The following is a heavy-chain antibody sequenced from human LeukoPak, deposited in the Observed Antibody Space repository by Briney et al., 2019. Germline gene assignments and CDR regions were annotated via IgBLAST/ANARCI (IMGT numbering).Heavy chain of an antibody. CDR1: GGSISSGGYS. Sequence: SETLSLTCAVSGGSISSGGYSWSWIRQPPGKGLEWIGYIYHSGSTYYNPSLKSRVTISVDRSKNQFSLKPSSVTAADTAVYYCARSLGYCSSTSCAPYYYYGMDVWAKGPRSPSP. V-gene: IGHV4-30-2*01. CDR3: ARSLGYCSSTSCAPYYYYGMDV. J-gene: IGHJ6*02. D-gene: IGHD2-2*01. CDR2: IYHSGST.